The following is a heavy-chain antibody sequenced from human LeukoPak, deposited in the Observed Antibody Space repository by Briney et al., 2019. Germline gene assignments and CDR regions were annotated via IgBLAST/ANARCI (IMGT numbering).Heavy chain of an antibody. CDR1: GYTFNDYA. V-gene: IGHV1-3*04. CDR3: MREGGRGNYYGPFNY. D-gene: IGHD3-10*01. J-gene: IGHJ4*02. Sequence: ASVKVSCKASGYTFNDYAIHWVRQAPGQGLESMGWINTEKGNTKYSQKFQGRVTISRDTSANTAYMELNTLRSEDTAVYYCMREGGRGNYYGPFNYWGQGTLVTVSS. CDR2: INTEKGNT.